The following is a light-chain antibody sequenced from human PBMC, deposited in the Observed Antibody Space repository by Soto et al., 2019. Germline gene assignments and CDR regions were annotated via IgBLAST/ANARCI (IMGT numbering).Light chain of an antibody. CDR2: DAS. CDR1: QPINSW. J-gene: IGKJ2*02. V-gene: IGKV1-5*01. Sequence: DVQMTQSPSTLSASVGDRVTITCRASQPINSWLAWFQQKPGKAPQLLIHDASSLESGVPSRFSGIGFGTDFTLIITNLQPDDFSPYYCQQYKPYPCTFGQGTQLEVK. CDR3: QQYKPYPCT.